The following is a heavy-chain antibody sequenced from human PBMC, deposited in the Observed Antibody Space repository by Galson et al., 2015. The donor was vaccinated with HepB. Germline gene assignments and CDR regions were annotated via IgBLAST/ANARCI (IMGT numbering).Heavy chain of an antibody. CDR2: ISSSSYI. J-gene: IGHJ4*02. CDR1: GFTFSSYS. Sequence: SLRLSCAASGFTFSSYSMNWVRQAPGKGLEWVSSISSSSYIYYSDSVKGRFTISRDNAKNSLYLQMNSLRAEDTAVYYCARDNIAVAGFDYWGQGTLVTVSS. CDR3: ARDNIAVAGFDY. V-gene: IGHV3-21*01. D-gene: IGHD6-19*01.